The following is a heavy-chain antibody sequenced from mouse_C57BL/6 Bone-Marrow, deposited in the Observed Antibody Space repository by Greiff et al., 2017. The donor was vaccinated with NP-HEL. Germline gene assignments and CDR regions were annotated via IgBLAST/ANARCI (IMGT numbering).Heavy chain of an antibody. CDR2: IHPSDSDT. CDR3: AMGYYGSSSYAMDY. CDR1: GYTFTSYW. D-gene: IGHD1-1*01. V-gene: IGHV1-74*01. Sequence: VQLQQPGAELVKPGASVKVSCKASGYTFTSYWMHWVKQRPGQGLEWIGRIHPSDSDTNYNQKFKGKATLTVDKSSSTAYMQLSSLTSEDSAVYYWAMGYYGSSSYAMDYWGQGTSVTVSS. J-gene: IGHJ4*01.